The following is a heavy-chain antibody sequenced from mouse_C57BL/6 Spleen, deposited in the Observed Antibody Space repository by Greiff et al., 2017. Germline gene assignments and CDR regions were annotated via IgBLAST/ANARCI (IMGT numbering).Heavy chain of an antibody. CDR3: TSYYYGSSSYYFDY. CDR2: IDPEDGDT. Sequence: VQLQQSGAELVRPGASVKLSCTASGFNIKDYYMHWVKQRPEQGLEWIGRIDPEDGDTEYAPKFQGKATMTADTSSNTAYLQLSSLTSEDTAVYYCTSYYYGSSSYYFDYWGQGTTLTVSS. D-gene: IGHD1-1*01. V-gene: IGHV14-1*01. J-gene: IGHJ2*01. CDR1: GFNIKDYY.